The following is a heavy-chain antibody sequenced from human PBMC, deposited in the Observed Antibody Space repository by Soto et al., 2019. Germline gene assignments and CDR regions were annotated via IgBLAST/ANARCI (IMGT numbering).Heavy chain of an antibody. Sequence: QVQLVQSGAEVKKPGSSVKVSCKASGGTFSSYAISWVRQAPGQGLEWMGGIIPIFGTATYAQKFQGRVTITADESTSTAYMELSSLRSEDTAVYYCARAPRGELMVYAVPKPPGETDYGMDVWGKGTTVTVSS. V-gene: IGHV1-69*01. CDR1: GGTFSSYA. D-gene: IGHD2-8*01. CDR2: IIPIFGTA. J-gene: IGHJ6*04. CDR3: ARAPRGELMVYAVPKPPGETDYGMDV.